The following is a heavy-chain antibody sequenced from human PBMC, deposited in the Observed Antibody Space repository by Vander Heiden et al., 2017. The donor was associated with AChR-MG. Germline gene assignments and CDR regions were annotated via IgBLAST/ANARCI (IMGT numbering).Heavy chain of an antibody. Sequence: QVQLVESGGGVVQPGGSLRLSCAASGSTLSSYGMHWVRQAPGKGLEWVAFIRYDGSNKYYADSVNGRFTISRDNSKNTLYLQMNSLRAEDPAVYYCAKVVPAAMVPYYYYGMDVWVQGTTVTVSS. J-gene: IGHJ6*01. CDR3: AKVVPAAMVPYYYYGMDV. CDR1: GSTLSSYG. D-gene: IGHD2-2*01. CDR2: IRYDGSNK. V-gene: IGHV3-30*02.